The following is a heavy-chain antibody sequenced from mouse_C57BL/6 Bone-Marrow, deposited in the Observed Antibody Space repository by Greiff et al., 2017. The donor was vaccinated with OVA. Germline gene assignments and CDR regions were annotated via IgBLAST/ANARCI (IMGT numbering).Heavy chain of an antibody. CDR3: ARSCSYGSSYSYFDV. CDR2: IYWDDDK. V-gene: IGHV8-12*01. D-gene: IGHD1-1*01. CDR1: GFSLSTSGMG. Sequence: QVTLKVSGPGILQSSHTLSLTCSFSGFSLSTSGMGVSWIRQPSGKGLEWLAHIYWDDDKRYNPSLKSRLTISKDTSRNQVFLKITSVDTADTAAYYCARSCSYGSSYSYFDVWGTGTTVTVSS. J-gene: IGHJ1*03.